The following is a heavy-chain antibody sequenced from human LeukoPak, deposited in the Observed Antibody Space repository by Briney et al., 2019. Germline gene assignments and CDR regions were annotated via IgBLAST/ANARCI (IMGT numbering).Heavy chain of an antibody. J-gene: IGHJ4*02. CDR1: GGSVSSGNYY. Sequence: SQTLSLTCTVSGGSVSSGNYYWSWIRQPAGKGLEWIGRIYTSGSTDYNPSLKSRVTISLDTFRNQFSLRLSSVTAADTAVYYCASGADSSGYLLPLDYWGQGTLVTVSS. CDR3: ASGADSSGYLLPLDY. D-gene: IGHD3-22*01. CDR2: IYTSGST. V-gene: IGHV4-61*02.